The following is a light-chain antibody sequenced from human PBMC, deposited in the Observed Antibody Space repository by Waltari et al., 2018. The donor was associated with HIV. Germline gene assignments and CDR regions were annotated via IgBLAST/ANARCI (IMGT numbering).Light chain of an antibody. V-gene: IGLV4-69*01. CDR1: SGHRSHA. CDR3: QTWGTGIHGV. CDR2: LNSDGSH. J-gene: IGLJ3*02. Sequence: QLVLTQSPSASASLGASVKLTCTLSSGHRSHAIAWHPQQPEKGPRYLMKLNSDGSHSKGDGIPDRFSGSSSGAERYLTISSLQSEDEADYYCQTWGTGIHGVFGGGTKLTVL.